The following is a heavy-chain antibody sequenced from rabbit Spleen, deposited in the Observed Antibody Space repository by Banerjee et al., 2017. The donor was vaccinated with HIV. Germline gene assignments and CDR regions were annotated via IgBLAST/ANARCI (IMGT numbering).Heavy chain of an antibody. V-gene: IGHV1S45*01. J-gene: IGHJ6*01. D-gene: IGHD2-1*01. CDR2: IYTGSGGST. CDR3: ARDLDDKPNL. CDR1: GFSFSSGYD. Sequence: QEQLEESGGDLVKPEGSLTLTCTASGFSFSSGYDMSWVRQAPGKGLEWIGYIYTGSGGSTYYASWAKGRFTISKTSSTSVTLQMTSLTAADTATYFCARDLDDKPNLWGPGTLVTVS.